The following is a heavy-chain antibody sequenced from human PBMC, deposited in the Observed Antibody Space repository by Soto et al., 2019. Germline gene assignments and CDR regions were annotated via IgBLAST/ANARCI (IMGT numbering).Heavy chain of an antibody. CDR1: GFTFDDYA. Sequence: PGGSLSLSCAASGFTFDDYAMHWVRQAPGKGLEWVSGISWNSGSIGYADSVKGRFTISRDNAKNSLYLQMNSLRAEDTALYYCAKANGARFSSGVDDWGQGTLVTVSS. CDR2: ISWNSGSI. D-gene: IGHD6-19*01. CDR3: AKANGARFSSGVDD. J-gene: IGHJ4*02. V-gene: IGHV3-9*01.